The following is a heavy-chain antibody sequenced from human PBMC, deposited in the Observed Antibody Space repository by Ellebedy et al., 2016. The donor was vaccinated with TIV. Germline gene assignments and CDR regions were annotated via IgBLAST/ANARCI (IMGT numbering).Heavy chain of an antibody. D-gene: IGHD2-2*01. CDR3: ARGPEHCSSTSCHTDFDY. J-gene: IGHJ4*02. V-gene: IGHV4-4*07. CDR1: GGSISSYY. CDR2: IYTSGST. Sequence: SETLSLXXTVSGGSISSYYWSWIRQPDGKGLEWIGRIYTSGSTNYNPSLKSRVTMSVDTSKNQFSLKLSSVTAADTAVYYCARGPEHCSSTSCHTDFDYWGQGTLVTVSS.